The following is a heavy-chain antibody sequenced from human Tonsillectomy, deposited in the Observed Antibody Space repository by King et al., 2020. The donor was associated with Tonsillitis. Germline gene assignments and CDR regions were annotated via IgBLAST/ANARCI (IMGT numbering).Heavy chain of an antibody. Sequence: VQLVESGGGVVQPGRSLRLSCAASGFTFSTYAMHWVRQAPGKGLEWVAVISYDGSNKYYADSVKGRFTISRDNSKKTLYLQMNRLRAEDTAVYYCARDPFGEAGVLDIWGQGTMVTVSS. CDR3: ARDPFGEAGVLDI. CDR1: GFTFSTYA. CDR2: ISYDGSNK. J-gene: IGHJ3*02. V-gene: IGHV3-30*04. D-gene: IGHD3-10*01.